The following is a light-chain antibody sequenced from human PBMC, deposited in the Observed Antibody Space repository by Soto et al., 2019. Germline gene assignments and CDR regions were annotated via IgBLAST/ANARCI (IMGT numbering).Light chain of an antibody. CDR3: QQYNSYSPWT. CDR2: DAS. CDR1: HDITSY. J-gene: IGKJ2*02. Sequence: DIQMTQSPSSLSASVGDRVTITCQASHDITSYLNWYQHKPGKAPKLLIYDASILEAGVPSRFSGSGSGTEFTLTISSLQPDDFATYYCQQYNSYSPWTFGQGTKLEIK. V-gene: IGKV1-33*01.